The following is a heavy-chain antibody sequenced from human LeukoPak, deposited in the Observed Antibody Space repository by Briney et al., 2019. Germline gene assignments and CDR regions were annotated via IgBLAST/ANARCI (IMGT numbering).Heavy chain of an antibody. Sequence: GGSLRLSCVESGFTFRSPWMAWLRQAPGKGLEWVAFIKGDGSAKKYVDSVKGRFTISRDNAKNSLFLQMNSLRAEDTAVYYCARDRGWIQHDIWGQGTMVTVSS. D-gene: IGHD5-18*01. V-gene: IGHV3-7*01. CDR2: IKGDGSAK. CDR3: ARDRGWIQHDI. J-gene: IGHJ3*02. CDR1: GFTFRSPW.